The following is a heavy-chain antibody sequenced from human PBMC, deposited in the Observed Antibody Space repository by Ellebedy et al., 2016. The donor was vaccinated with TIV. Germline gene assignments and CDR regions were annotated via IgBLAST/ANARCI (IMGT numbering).Heavy chain of an antibody. CDR2: INQDVSEK. CDR3: ARWSLPFDY. J-gene: IGHJ4*02. V-gene: IGHV3-7*03. CDR1: GFTFSNYW. D-gene: IGHD1-26*01. Sequence: GGSLRLXCAASGFTFSNYWMSWVRQAPGKGLEWVANINQDVSEKYYVDSVRGRFTISRDNAQNSLYLQMNSLRAEDTAVYYCARWSLPFDYWGQGALVTVSS.